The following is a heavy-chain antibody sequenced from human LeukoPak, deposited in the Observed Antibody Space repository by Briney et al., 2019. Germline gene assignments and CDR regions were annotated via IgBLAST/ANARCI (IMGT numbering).Heavy chain of an antibody. Sequence: GGSLRLSCAASGFTFNSYGMHWVRQAPGKGLEWVAFIRYDGSNKYSADSVKGRFTIPRDNSKNMLSLQMSSLRGEDTAVYYCAKDHGPAHYYMDVWGKGTTVTVSS. D-gene: IGHD2-2*01. CDR3: AKDHGPAHYYMDV. J-gene: IGHJ6*03. CDR2: IRYDGSNK. CDR1: GFTFNSYG. V-gene: IGHV3-30*02.